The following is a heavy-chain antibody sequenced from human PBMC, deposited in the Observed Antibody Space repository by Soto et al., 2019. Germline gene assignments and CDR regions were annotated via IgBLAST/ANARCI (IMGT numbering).Heavy chain of an antibody. CDR3: VYRLVARCGGDCSLFDN. V-gene: IGHV2-5*02. J-gene: IGHJ4*02. Sequence: GYGPTRVHPTQTLTLTCTFSGFSLNTMGSGVGWICQPPGKAPEWLALIYWDDDNHYSPSLKSRLTITKDTSKDQVVLTMTNVDPVDTATYYCVYRLVARCGGDCSLFDNCGQGTLVTVPQ. CDR1: GFSLNTMGSG. D-gene: IGHD2-21*02. CDR2: IYWDDDN.